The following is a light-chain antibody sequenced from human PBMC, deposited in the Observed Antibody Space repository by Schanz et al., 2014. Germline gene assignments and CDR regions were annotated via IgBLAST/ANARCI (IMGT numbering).Light chain of an antibody. CDR3: SSYTSSSTGV. CDR2: DVS. J-gene: IGLJ3*02. V-gene: IGLV2-14*01. CDR1: SSDVGGYKY. Sequence: QSALTQPASVSGSPGQSITISCTGTSSDVGGYKYVSWYQQHPGKAPKLLIYDVSHRPSGVSNRFSGSKSGNTASLTISGLQAEDEADYYCSSYTSSSTGVFGGGTKLTVL.